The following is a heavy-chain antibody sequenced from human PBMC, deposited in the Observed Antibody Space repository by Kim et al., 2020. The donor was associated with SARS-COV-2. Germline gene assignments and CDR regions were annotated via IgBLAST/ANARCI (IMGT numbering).Heavy chain of an antibody. J-gene: IGHJ4*02. CDR3: AKGALAVAGYFDY. V-gene: IGHV4-61*01. CDR2: IYYSGST. D-gene: IGHD6-19*01. Sequence: SETLSLTCTVSGGSVSSGSYYWSWIRQPPGKGLEWIGYIYYSGSTNYNPSLKSRVTISVDTSKNQFSLKLSSVTAADTAVYYCAKGALAVAGYFDYWGQGTLVTVSS. CDR1: GGSVSSGSYY.